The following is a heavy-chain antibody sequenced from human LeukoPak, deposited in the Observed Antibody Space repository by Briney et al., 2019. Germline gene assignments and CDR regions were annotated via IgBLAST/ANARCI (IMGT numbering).Heavy chain of an antibody. Sequence: PGGSLRLSCAASGFTFSSYAMSWVRQAPGKGLEWVSAISGSGGSTYYEDSVKGRFTISRDNSKNTLYLQMNSLRAEDTAVYYCAKVWGDIVVVPAAIKGPYYYYYMDVWGKGTTVTVSS. CDR3: AKVWGDIVVVPAAIKGPYYYYYMDV. D-gene: IGHD2-2*02. CDR2: ISGSGGST. J-gene: IGHJ6*03. CDR1: GFTFSSYA. V-gene: IGHV3-23*01.